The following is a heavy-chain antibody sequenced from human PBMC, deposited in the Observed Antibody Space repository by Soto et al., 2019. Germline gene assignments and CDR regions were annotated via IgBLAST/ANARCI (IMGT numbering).Heavy chain of an antibody. CDR3: AREGRDYGDRDNDY. J-gene: IGHJ4*02. CDR2: MNPNSGNT. V-gene: IGHV1-8*01. D-gene: IGHD4-17*01. CDR1: GYSFTSYD. Sequence: GVSVKVSCTSSGYSFTSYDINWVLKDTGQGLEWMGWMNPNSGNTGYAQEFQGRVTMTRNTSISTAYMELSSLRSEDTAVYYCAREGRDYGDRDNDYWGQGTLVTVSS.